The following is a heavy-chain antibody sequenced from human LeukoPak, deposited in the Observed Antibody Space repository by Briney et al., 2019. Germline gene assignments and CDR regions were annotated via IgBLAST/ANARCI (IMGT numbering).Heavy chain of an antibody. Sequence: GGALRLSCAASGFTFSDYYMSWIRQAPGKGLEWVSYISSSGSTIYYADSVKGRFTISRDNSKNTLYLQMNSLRAEDTAVYYCAKDRKAYSSSLDYWGQGTLVTVSS. D-gene: IGHD6-6*01. J-gene: IGHJ4*02. CDR2: ISSSGSTI. V-gene: IGHV3-11*04. CDR3: AKDRKAYSSSLDY. CDR1: GFTFSDYY.